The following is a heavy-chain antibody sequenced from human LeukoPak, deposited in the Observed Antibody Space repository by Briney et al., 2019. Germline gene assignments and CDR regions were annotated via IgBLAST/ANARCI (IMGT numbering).Heavy chain of an antibody. CDR3: AKGPPIGTPYYSSDN. CDR2: ISCNSASI. D-gene: IGHD2-21*01. CDR1: GFPFYVYA. Sequence: GGSLRLSCAASGFPFYVYAMRWVRQPPGGGLDWVAGISCNSASIAYADSVKGRFTITRDNAEKSVYLQMNSLGVEGTALYYCAKGPPIGTPYYSSDNWGQGTLVTVTS. V-gene: IGHV3-9*01. J-gene: IGHJ4*02.